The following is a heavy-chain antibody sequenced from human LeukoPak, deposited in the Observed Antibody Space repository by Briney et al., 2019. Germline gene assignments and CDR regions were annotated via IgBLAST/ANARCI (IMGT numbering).Heavy chain of an antibody. V-gene: IGHV3-30*02. CDR1: GFTFSSYG. Sequence: GGSLRLSCAASGFTFSSYGMHWVRQAPGKGLEWVAFIRHDGSNKYYADSVKGRFTISRDNSKNTLYLQMNSLRAEDTAVYYCAKDPDFSADYWGQGTLVTVSS. CDR2: IRHDGSNK. CDR3: AKDPDFSADY. D-gene: IGHD3/OR15-3a*01. J-gene: IGHJ4*02.